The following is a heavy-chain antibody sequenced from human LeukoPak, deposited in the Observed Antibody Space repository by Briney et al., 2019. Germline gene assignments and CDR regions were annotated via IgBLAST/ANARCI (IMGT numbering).Heavy chain of an antibody. Sequence: ASVKVSCKASGYTFTSYGISRVRQAPGQGLEWMGWISAYNGNTNYAQKLQGRVTMTTDTSTSTAYMELRSLRSDDAAVYYCARVGRYYGSGSYFIWGQGTLVTVSS. CDR3: ARVGRYYGSGSYFI. D-gene: IGHD3-10*01. CDR1: GYTFTSYG. CDR2: ISAYNGNT. J-gene: IGHJ4*02. V-gene: IGHV1-18*01.